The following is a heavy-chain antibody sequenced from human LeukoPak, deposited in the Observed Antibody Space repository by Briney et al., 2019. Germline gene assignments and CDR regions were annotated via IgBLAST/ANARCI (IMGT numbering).Heavy chain of an antibody. CDR3: ARGPPNWGYDY. CDR1: GYTFTSYD. CDR2: MSPNSGDT. J-gene: IGHJ4*02. V-gene: IGHV1-8*01. Sequence: ASVKVSCTASGYTFTSYDFNWVRQATGQRPEWMGWMSPNSGDTGYAQKFQDRVTMTRNTSISTAYMELSSLRSDDTAVYYCARGPPNWGYDYWGPGTLVTVSS. D-gene: IGHD7-27*01.